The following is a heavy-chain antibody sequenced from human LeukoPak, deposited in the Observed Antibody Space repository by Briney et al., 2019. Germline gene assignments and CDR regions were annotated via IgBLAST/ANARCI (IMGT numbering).Heavy chain of an antibody. CDR2: VNGCGRGI. V-gene: IGHV3-74*01. CDR1: WFHFSSLW. D-gene: IGHD6-19*01. J-gene: IGHJ4*02. Sequence: GGSLKLSCATSWFHFSSLWIHLGRQAPGKGLVWVLRVNGCGRGISYADCVKGRFTMSRDNTKNTLYLQMNSLREEDTAVYDGARERSSGWDGFDFWGQGTLVIVSS. CDR3: ARERSSGWDGFDF.